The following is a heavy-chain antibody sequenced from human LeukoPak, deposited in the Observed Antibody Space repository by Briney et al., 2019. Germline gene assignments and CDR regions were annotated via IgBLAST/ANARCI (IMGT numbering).Heavy chain of an antibody. D-gene: IGHD5-12*01. V-gene: IGHV1-18*01. CDR3: ARATPERGGYDYGPTDEYGMDV. CDR2: ISAYNGNT. CDR1: GYTFTSYG. J-gene: IGHJ6*02. Sequence: ASVKVSCKASGYTFTSYGISWARQAPGQGLEWMGWISAYNGNTNYAQKLQGRVTMTTDTSTSTAYMELRSLRSDDTAVYYCARATPERGGYDYGPTDEYGMDVWGQGTTVTVSS.